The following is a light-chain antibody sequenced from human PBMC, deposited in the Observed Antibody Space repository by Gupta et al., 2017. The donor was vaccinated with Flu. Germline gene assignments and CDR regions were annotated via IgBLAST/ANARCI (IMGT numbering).Light chain of an antibody. Sequence: QTVNNSCSDSSANFGSHYVYCHQKCTAAAPHLLIYRNNQRPSEVPDCFSASKSGTSASLTISVRGDEDAAEYYGAACEYSSSLVFGGGTKLTVL. CDR3: AACEYSSSLV. J-gene: IGLJ3*02. CDR1: SANFGSHY. V-gene: IGLV1-47*01. CDR2: RNN.